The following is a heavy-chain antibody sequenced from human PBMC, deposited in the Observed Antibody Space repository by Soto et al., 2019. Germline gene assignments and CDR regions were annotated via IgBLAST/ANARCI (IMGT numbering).Heavy chain of an antibody. D-gene: IGHD5-18*01. J-gene: IGHJ4*02. CDR1: GFSLSSTRMA. Sequence: QITLKESGPTLVKPTQTLTLTCTFSGFSLSSTRMAVGWIRQPPGKALEWLALIYWDDDKRYSPFLKSRLTITNESSTNQVLIKIANIAPVHISTYYWAHIVVACFGYFIDYWGQGTLVTVSS. V-gene: IGHV2-5*02. CDR2: IYWDDDK. CDR3: AHIVVACFGYFIDY.